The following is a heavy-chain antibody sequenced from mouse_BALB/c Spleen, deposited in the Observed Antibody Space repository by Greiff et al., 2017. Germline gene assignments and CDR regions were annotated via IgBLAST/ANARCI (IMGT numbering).Heavy chain of an antibody. CDR3: ARSRYYYAMDY. D-gene: IGHD2-14*01. J-gene: IGHJ4*01. V-gene: IGHV1S81*02. Sequence: QVQLKQPGAELVKPGASVKLPCKAPGYTFTSYWMHWVKQRPGQGLEWIGEINPSNGRTNYNEKFKSKATLTVDKSSSTAYMQLSSLTSEDSAVYYCARSRYYYAMDYWGQGTSVTVSS. CDR1: GYTFTSYW. CDR2: INPSNGRT.